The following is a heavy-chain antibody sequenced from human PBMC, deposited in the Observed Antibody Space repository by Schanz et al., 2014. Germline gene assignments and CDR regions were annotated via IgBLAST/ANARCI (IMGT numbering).Heavy chain of an antibody. V-gene: IGHV3-33*01. J-gene: IGHJ6*02. CDR2: IWHDGSGK. CDR1: GFTFNNYG. Sequence: QVQVVESGGGVVQPGRSLRLSCVASGFTFNNYGMHWVRQAPGKGLGWVAVIWHDGSGKYYADSVKGRFTISRDNPKNTLYLQMNSLRAEDTAVYYCARDMTSMGESGFYYYGMDVWGQGTTXTVSS. D-gene: IGHD1-26*01. CDR3: ARDMTSMGESGFYYYGMDV.